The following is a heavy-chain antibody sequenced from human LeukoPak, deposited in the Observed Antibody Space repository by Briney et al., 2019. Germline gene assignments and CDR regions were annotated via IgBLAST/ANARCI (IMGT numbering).Heavy chain of an antibody. D-gene: IGHD6-6*01. Sequence: SETLCLTCTVSGASISSSSYYWGWIRQPQGKGLEWIGSIYYSGSTYYNPSLKSRVTISVDTSKNQFSLKLSSVTATDTAVYYCASLGGIAARPESGVGYYYYMDVWGKGTTVTVSS. V-gene: IGHV4-39*01. CDR1: GASISSSSYY. J-gene: IGHJ6*03. CDR2: IYYSGST. CDR3: ASLGGIAARPESGVGYYYYMDV.